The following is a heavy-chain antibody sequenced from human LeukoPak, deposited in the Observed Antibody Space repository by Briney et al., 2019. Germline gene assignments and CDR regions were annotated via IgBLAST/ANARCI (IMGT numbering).Heavy chain of an antibody. D-gene: IGHD3-3*01. Sequence: GGSLRLSCAASGLTFSNYWMHWVRQAPGKGLVWVSRIRTDGLETSYADSVKGRFTVSRDNAKNTLYLQMNSLRAEDTAVYYCAKKVFGVAPIDYWGQGALVTVSS. CDR1: GLTFSNYW. V-gene: IGHV3-74*01. J-gene: IGHJ4*02. CDR3: AKKVFGVAPIDY. CDR2: IRTDGLET.